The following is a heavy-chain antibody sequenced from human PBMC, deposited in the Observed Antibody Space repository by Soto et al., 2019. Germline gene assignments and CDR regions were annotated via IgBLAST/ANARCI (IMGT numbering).Heavy chain of an antibody. V-gene: IGHV3-11*05. J-gene: IGHJ4*02. D-gene: IGHD2-2*01. CDR3: ARFCSSTSCLSDY. Sequence: QVQLVESGGGLVKPGGSLRLSCAASGFTFSDYYMSWIRQAPGKGLEWVSYISSSSSYTNYADSVKGRFTISRDNAKNSLYLQTNSLRAEDTAVYYCARFCSSTSCLSDYWGQGTLVTVSS. CDR2: ISSSSSYT. CDR1: GFTFSDYY.